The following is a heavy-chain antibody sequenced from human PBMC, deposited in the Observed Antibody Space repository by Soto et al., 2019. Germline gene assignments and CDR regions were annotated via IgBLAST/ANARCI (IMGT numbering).Heavy chain of an antibody. V-gene: IGHV4-59*01. CDR1: AGSSNSYY. J-gene: IGHJ4*02. CDR2: VYNSGST. CDR3: ARAGFRDYGDYYNIDS. Sequence: QVQLQESGPGLVKPSETLSLICTVSAGSSNSYYWSWIRQPPGKGLEWIGYVYNSGSTYYNPSLKGRVTISLDTSKNQFSLYLNSMTAADTAVYFCARAGFRDYGDYYNIDSLGQGTLVTVSS. D-gene: IGHD4-17*01.